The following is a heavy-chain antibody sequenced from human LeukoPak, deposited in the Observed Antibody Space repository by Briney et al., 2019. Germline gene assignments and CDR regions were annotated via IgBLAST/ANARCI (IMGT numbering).Heavy chain of an antibody. V-gene: IGHV4-61*02. CDR2: VYISGNT. J-gene: IGHJ3*02. Sequence: SETLTLTCTVSGGSISSGTYYWSWIRQPAGKGLEWIGRVYISGNTNGNLSLKSRVAISVDTSNNQFSLQLSSVTAADTAVYYCASTMQHAFDSWGQGTIVTVSS. CDR1: GGSISSGTYY. D-gene: IGHD2-2*01. CDR3: ASTMQHAFDS.